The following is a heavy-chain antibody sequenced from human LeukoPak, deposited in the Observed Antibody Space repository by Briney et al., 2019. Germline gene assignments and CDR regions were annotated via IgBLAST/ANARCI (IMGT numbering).Heavy chain of an antibody. J-gene: IGHJ4*02. D-gene: IGHD3/OR15-3a*01. CDR3: AGSAGFLDIDY. CDR2: IYYSGST. CDR1: GGSISSYY. Sequence: SETLSLTCTVSGGSISSYYWSWIRQPPGKGLEWIGYIYYSGSTNYNPSLKSRVTISVDTSKNQFSLKLSSVTAADTAVYYCAGSAGFLDIDYWGQGTLVTVSS. V-gene: IGHV4-59*01.